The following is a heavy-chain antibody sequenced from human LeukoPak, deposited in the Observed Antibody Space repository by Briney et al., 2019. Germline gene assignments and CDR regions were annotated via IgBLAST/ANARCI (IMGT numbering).Heavy chain of an antibody. V-gene: IGHV3-33*06. CDR1: GCTFSSYG. J-gene: IGHJ4*02. CDR3: AKTLKDFWSGYIQPPDY. D-gene: IGHD3-3*01. Sequence: PGGSLRLSCAASGCTFSSYGMHWVRQAPGKGLEWVAVIWYDGSNKYYADSVKGRFTISRDNSKNTLYLQMNSLRAEDTAVYYCAKTLKDFWSGYIQPPDYWGQGTLVTVSS. CDR2: IWYDGSNK.